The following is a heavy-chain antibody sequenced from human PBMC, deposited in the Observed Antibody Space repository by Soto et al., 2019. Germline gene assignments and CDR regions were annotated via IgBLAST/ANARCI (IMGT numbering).Heavy chain of an antibody. J-gene: IGHJ5*02. CDR3: ARDWFDA. V-gene: IGHV3-9*01. CDR2: ISWNSGSI. CDR1: GFAFDDYA. Sequence: PGGSLRLSCAASGFAFDDYAMHWVRQAPGKGLEWVSGISWNSGSIGYADSVKGRFTISRDNAKNSLYLQMNSLRVEDTAVYYCARDWFDAWGQGTLVTVSS.